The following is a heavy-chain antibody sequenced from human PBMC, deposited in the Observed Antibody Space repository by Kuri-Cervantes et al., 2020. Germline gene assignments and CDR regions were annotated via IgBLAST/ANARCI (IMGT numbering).Heavy chain of an antibody. V-gene: IGHV3-33*06. D-gene: IGHD4-11*01. Sequence: GESLKISCAASGFTFSNAWMSWVRQAPGKGLEWVAVIWYDGSNKYYADSVKGRFTISRDNSKNTLYLQMNSLRAEDSAVYYCAKQGHAVTTLEHYFAHWGQGTLVTVSS. CDR1: GFTFSNAW. J-gene: IGHJ4*02. CDR3: AKQGHAVTTLEHYFAH. CDR2: IWYDGSNK.